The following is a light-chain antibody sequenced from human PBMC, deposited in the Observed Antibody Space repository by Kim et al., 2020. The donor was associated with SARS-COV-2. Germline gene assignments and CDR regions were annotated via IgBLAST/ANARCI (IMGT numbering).Light chain of an antibody. CDR3: SSYTSRTTWV. J-gene: IGLJ3*02. CDR1: SSDVGGYNY. V-gene: IGLV2-14*03. Sequence: GQTITISCTGSSSDVGGYNYVSWYQHHPGKAPKLMIYDVSQRPSGISNRFSGSKSANTAPLTISGLQAEDEADYYCSSYTSRTTWVFGGGTQLTVL. CDR2: DVS.